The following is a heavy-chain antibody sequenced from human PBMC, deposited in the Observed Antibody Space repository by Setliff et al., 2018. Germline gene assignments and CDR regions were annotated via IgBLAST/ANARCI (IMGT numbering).Heavy chain of an antibody. CDR2: IYTSWRT. D-gene: IGHD3-3*01. CDR1: GGSISSRTYY. V-gene: IGHV4-61*09. Sequence: PSETLSLTCNVSGGSISSRTYYWSWIRQPAGNGLEWIGHIYTSWRTNYNPSLKSRVTMSVDTTKNQFSLKLTSVTAADTAVYYCARVSGFLYVDVWGKGTTVTVS. J-gene: IGHJ6*03. CDR3: ARVSGFLYVDV.